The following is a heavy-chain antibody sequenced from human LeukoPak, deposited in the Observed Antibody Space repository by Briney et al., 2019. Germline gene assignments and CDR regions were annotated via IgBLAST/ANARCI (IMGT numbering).Heavy chain of an antibody. V-gene: IGHV1-46*01. J-gene: IGHJ5*02. CDR2: INPSGGST. CDR3: ARDPGRGNWFDP. CDR1: GYTFTSYY. Sequence: GASVKVSCKASGYTFTSYYMHWVRQAPGQGLEWMGIINPSGGSTSYAQKFQGRVTMTRDTSTSTVYMELSSLRSEDSAVYYCARDPGRGNWFDPWGQGTLVTVSS.